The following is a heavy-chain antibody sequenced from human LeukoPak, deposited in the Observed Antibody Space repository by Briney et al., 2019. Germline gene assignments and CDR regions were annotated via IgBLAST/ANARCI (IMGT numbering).Heavy chain of an antibody. V-gene: IGHV4-4*07. CDR2: IYTSGST. J-gene: IGHJ6*02. Sequence: SETLSLTCTVSGGSISSCYWSWIRQPAGKGLEWIGRIYTSGSTNYNPSLKSRVTMSVDTSKNQFSLKLSSVTAADTAVYYCATRVGDYYDSSGFYGMDVWGQGTTVTVSS. CDR3: ATRVGDYYDSSGFYGMDV. D-gene: IGHD3-22*01. CDR1: GGSISSCY.